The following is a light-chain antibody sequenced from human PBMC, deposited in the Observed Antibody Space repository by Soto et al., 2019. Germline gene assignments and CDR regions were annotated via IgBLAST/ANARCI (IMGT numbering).Light chain of an antibody. CDR1: SSNIGAGYD. J-gene: IGLJ2*01. CDR3: QSYDSSLSGSV. V-gene: IGLV1-40*01. CDR2: GNS. Sequence: QSVLTQPHSVAGAPGQRVTISCTWSSSNIGAGYDVHWYQQLPGTAPKLLIYGNSNRPSGVPDRFSGSKSGTAASLAITGLQAEDEADYYCQSYDSSLSGSVFGGGTKLTVL.